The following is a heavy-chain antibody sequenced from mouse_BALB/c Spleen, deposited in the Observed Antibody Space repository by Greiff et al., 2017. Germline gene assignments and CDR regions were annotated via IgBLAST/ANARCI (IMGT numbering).Heavy chain of an antibody. D-gene: IGHD1-1*01. CDR1: GDSITSGY. J-gene: IGHJ2*01. V-gene: IGHV3-8*02. CDR3: ARAHYGSSYDFDY. CDR2: ISYSGST. Sequence: EVQLQQSGPSLVKPSQTLSLTCSVTGDSITSGYWNWIRKFPGNKLEYMGYISYSGSTYYNPSLKSRISITRDTSKNQYYLQLNSVTTEDTATYYCARAHYGSSYDFDYWGQGTTLTVSS.